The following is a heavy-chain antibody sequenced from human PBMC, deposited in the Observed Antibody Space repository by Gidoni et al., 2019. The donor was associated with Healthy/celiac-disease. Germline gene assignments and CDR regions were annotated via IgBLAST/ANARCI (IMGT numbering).Heavy chain of an antibody. Sequence: QVQLVESGGGVVQPGRSLRLSCAASGFTFSRYGMHWVRQAPGKGLEWVEVIWYDGSNKYYADAVKGRFTISRDNSKNTLYLQMNSLRAEDTAVYYCARELSTIWNDSVYWGQGTLVTVSS. V-gene: IGHV3-33*01. J-gene: IGHJ4*02. D-gene: IGHD1-1*01. CDR1: GFTFSRYG. CDR3: ARELSTIWNDSVY. CDR2: IWYDGSNK.